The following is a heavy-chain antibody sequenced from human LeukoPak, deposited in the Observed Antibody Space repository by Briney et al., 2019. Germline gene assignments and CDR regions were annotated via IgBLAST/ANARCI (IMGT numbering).Heavy chain of an antibody. D-gene: IGHD6-6*01. CDR3: ARVSIAARWGYYMDV. CDR1: GHTFTGYY. V-gene: IGHV1-2*02. Sequence: ASVKVSCKASGHTFTGYYMHWVRQAPGQGLEWMGWINPNSGGTNYAQKFQGRVTMTRDTSISTAYMELSRLRSDDTAVYYCARVSIAARWGYYMDVWGKGTTVTVSS. J-gene: IGHJ6*03. CDR2: INPNSGGT.